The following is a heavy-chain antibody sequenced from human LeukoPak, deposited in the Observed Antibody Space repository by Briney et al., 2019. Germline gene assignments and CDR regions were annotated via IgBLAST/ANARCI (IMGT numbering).Heavy chain of an antibody. Sequence: ASVKVSCKASGYTFTGYYMHWVRQAPGQGLEWVGWMNPNSGNTGYAQKFQGRVTMTRNTSISTAYMELSSLRSEDTAVYYCARGSIVVVPAAINHYYYGMDVWGQGTTVTVSS. V-gene: IGHV1-8*02. J-gene: IGHJ6*02. CDR3: ARGSIVVVPAAINHYYYGMDV. D-gene: IGHD2-2*01. CDR1: GYTFTGYY. CDR2: MNPNSGNT.